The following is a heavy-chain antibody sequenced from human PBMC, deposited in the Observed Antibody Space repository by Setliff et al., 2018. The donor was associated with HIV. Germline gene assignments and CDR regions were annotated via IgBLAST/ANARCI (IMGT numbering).Heavy chain of an antibody. CDR1: GGTFSNYG. D-gene: IGHD2-2*01. CDR2: IIPISGTA. Sequence: SVKVSCKASGGTFSNYGMGWVRQAPGQGLEWMGGIIPISGTANYAQKFQGRVTITTDESTSTAYMELSGLRSEDTAVYYCARDFGGYCSSMSCPGLFGPWGQGTLVTVSS. J-gene: IGHJ5*02. V-gene: IGHV1-69*05. CDR3: ARDFGGYCSSMSCPGLFGP.